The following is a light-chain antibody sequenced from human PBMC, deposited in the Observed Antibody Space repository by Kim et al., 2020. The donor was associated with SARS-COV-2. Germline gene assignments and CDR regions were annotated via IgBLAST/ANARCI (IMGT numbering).Light chain of an antibody. V-gene: IGKV1-5*01. CDR1: QSINSW. Sequence: SAAVGDRATITCRASQSINSWLAWYQQKPGKAPKLLIYAASSLESGVPSRFSGSRSGTEFTLTITSLQPDDFATYYCQQYNYYPYTFGQGTKLEIK. CDR3: QQYNYYPYT. CDR2: AAS. J-gene: IGKJ2*01.